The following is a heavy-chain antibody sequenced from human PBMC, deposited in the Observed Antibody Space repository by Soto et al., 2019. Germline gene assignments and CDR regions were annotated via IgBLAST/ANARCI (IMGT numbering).Heavy chain of an antibody. Sequence: EVQLLESGGGLVQPGGSLRLFCAASGLTFSNYAMSWVRQAPGKGLEWVSAIRGSGDSTYSADSVKGRFTISRDNSKNTLYLQMNSLRAEDTAVYYCASLPPWAADYWSGVVYRGQGTLVIVSS. D-gene: IGHD3-3*01. CDR1: GLTFSNYA. CDR3: ASLPPWAADYWSGVVY. CDR2: IRGSGDST. J-gene: IGHJ4*02. V-gene: IGHV3-23*01.